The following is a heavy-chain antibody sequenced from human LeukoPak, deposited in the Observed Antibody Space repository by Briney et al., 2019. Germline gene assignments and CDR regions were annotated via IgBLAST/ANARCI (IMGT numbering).Heavy chain of an antibody. CDR3: ARQGFDAFDL. V-gene: IGHV3-21*01. CDR1: GFTFSTYT. D-gene: IGHD2-15*01. J-gene: IGHJ3*01. CDR2: ISSGSRYI. Sequence: GGSLRHSCAASGFTFSTYTLNWVRQAPGKGLEWVSSISSGSRYIYYADSVKGRFTISRDDAKNSLYLQMDSLRAEDTAVYHCARQGFDAFDLWGQGTMVTVSS.